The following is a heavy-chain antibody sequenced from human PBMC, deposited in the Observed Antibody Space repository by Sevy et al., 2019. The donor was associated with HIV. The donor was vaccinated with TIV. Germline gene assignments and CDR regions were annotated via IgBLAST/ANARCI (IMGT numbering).Heavy chain of an antibody. Sequence: GGSLRLSCAASGFTFSSYGMHWVRQAPGKGLEWVAFIRYDGSNKYYADSVKGRFTISRDNSKNTLYLQMNSLRAEDTAVYYCAKDRRGEDCSSTSCYAGPVHFDYWGQGTLVTVSS. CDR2: IRYDGSNK. D-gene: IGHD2-2*01. J-gene: IGHJ4*02. V-gene: IGHV3-30*02. CDR3: AKDRRGEDCSSTSCYAGPVHFDY. CDR1: GFTFSSYG.